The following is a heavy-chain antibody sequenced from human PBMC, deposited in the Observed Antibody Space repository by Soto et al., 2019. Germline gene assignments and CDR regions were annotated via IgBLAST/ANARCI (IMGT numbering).Heavy chain of an antibody. CDR2: VSSRSSTL. CDR1: GFTFSSYS. J-gene: IGHJ6*03. Sequence: EVQLVESGGGLVQPGGSLRLSCAASGFTFSSYSMNWVRQAPGTGLVWVSYVSSRSSTLYYADSVKGRFTISRDNAKNSVYLQMNSLRAEDTAVYYGARDTVDYDYYYTDGGGKGTTVTV. V-gene: IGHV3-48*01. CDR3: ARDTVDYDYYYTDG. D-gene: IGHD4-4*01.